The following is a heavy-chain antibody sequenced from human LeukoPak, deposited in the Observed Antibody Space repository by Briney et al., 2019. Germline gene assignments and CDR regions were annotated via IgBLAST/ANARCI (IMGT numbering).Heavy chain of an antibody. D-gene: IGHD3-22*01. J-gene: IGHJ4*02. CDR3: AIHYYDSSGYSDY. Sequence: PVKVSCKASGGTFSSYTISWVRQAPGQGLEWMGRIIPILGIANYAQKFQGRVTITADKSTSTAYMELSSLRSEDTAVYYCAIHYYDSSGYSDYWGQGTLVTVSS. CDR2: IIPILGIA. CDR1: GGTFSSYT. V-gene: IGHV1-69*02.